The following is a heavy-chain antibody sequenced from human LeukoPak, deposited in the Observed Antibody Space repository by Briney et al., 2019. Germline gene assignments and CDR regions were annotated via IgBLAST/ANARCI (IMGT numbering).Heavy chain of an antibody. CDR2: INQGGSEK. J-gene: IGHJ4*02. D-gene: IGHD3-22*01. Sequence: GGSLRLSCSAPGFTFSSYGMNWVRQAPGKGLEWVANINQGGSEKYYVDSVKGRFTISRDNAKNSLYLEMNSLRTEDTAVYYCLRENHDSGWSFDYWGQGTLVTVSS. CDR3: LRENHDSGWSFDY. V-gene: IGHV3-7*01. CDR1: GFTFSSYG.